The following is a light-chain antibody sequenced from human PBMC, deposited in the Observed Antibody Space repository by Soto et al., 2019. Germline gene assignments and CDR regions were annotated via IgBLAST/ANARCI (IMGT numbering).Light chain of an antibody. J-gene: IGKJ3*01. CDR2: AAS. Sequence: DIQMTQSPSSLSASVGDRVTITCRASQGIRSDLGWYQQKPAEAPKRLIYAASILQTGVPSRFSGRGSATEFTLTISLLQPEDSASYYHLQHNTPPFSFGPGTKVDI. V-gene: IGKV1-17*01. CDR3: LQHNTPPFS. CDR1: QGIRSD.